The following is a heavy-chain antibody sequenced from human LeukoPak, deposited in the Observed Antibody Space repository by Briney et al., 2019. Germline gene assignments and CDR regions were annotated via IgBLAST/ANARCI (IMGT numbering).Heavy chain of an antibody. Sequence: GGSLRLSCAASGFTFSSYSMNWVRQAPGKGLEWVSSISSSSSYTNYADSVKGRFTISRDNAKNSLYLQMNSLRAEDTAVYYCARAGYSSSWYGYSDYWGQGTLVTVSS. CDR3: ARAGYSSSWYGYSDY. V-gene: IGHV3-21*04. CDR1: GFTFSSYS. CDR2: ISSSSSYT. D-gene: IGHD6-13*01. J-gene: IGHJ4*02.